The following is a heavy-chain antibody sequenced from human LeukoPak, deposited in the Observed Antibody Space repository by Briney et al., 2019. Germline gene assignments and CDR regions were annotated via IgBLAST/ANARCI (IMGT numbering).Heavy chain of an antibody. Sequence: ASVKVSCKASGYTFTGFYMHWVRQAPGQGLEWMGWINLNSGGTKYAQRFQGRVTMTRDTSINTAYMELSSLRSEDTAVYYCATVVPAAIDYFDYWGQGTLVTVSS. D-gene: IGHD2-2*02. V-gene: IGHV1-2*02. CDR1: GYTFTGFY. CDR2: INLNSGGT. CDR3: ATVVPAAIDYFDY. J-gene: IGHJ4*02.